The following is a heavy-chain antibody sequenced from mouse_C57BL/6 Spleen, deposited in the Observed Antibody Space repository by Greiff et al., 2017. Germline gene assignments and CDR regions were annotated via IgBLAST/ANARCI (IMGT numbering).Heavy chain of an antibody. CDR2: IDPSDSAT. CDR3: ARYYDYYFDD. Sequence: QVQLQQPGAELVRPGSSVKLSCKASGYTFTSYWMHWVQQRPIQGLEWIGNIDPSDSATHYNQKFKDKATLTVDKSSSTAYMQLSSLTSEDSAVYYCARYYDYYFDDWGQGTTLTVSA. D-gene: IGHD2-4*01. V-gene: IGHV1-52*01. J-gene: IGHJ2*01. CDR1: GYTFTSYW.